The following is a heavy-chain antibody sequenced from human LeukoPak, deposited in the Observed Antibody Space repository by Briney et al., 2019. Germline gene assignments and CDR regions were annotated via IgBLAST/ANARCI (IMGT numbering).Heavy chain of an antibody. Sequence: GGSLRLSCAASGFTFSSYSMNWVRQAPGKGLEWVSYISSTSITIYYADSVKGRFTISRDNAKNSLYLQMNSLRAEDTAVYYCARVGDLRLDYYYGMDVWGQGTTVTVSS. D-gene: IGHD2-21*01. CDR1: GFTFSSYS. J-gene: IGHJ6*02. CDR3: ARVGDLRLDYYYGMDV. CDR2: ISSTSITI. V-gene: IGHV3-48*04.